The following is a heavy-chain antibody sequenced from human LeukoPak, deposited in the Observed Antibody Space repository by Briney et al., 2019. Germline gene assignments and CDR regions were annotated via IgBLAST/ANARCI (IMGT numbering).Heavy chain of an antibody. CDR1: GGSFSGYY. J-gene: IGHJ4*02. Sequence: SETLSLTCAVYGGSFSGYYWSWIRQPPGKGLEWIGEINHSGSTNYNPSLKSRVTISVDTSKNQFSLKLSSVTAADTAVYYCARVGGRYSPLGYWGQGTLVTVSS. CDR3: ARVGGRYSPLGY. CDR2: INHSGST. D-gene: IGHD3-16*02. V-gene: IGHV4-34*01.